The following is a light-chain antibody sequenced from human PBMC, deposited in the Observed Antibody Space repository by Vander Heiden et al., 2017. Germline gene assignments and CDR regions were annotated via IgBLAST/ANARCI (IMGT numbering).Light chain of an antibody. J-gene: IGLJ3*02. CDR2: RNN. Sequence: QSVLTQQPSASGTAGQGVTISCSGRTANIGDNYLYWYQQLPGTAPKLLIYRNNQRPSGVPDRFSGSKSGTSASLAISGLQSEDEANYYCAAWDDSLSGWVFGGGTKLTVL. V-gene: IGLV1-47*01. CDR1: TANIGDNY. CDR3: AAWDDSLSGWV.